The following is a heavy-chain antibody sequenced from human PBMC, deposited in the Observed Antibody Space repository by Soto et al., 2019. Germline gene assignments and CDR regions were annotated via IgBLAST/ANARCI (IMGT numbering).Heavy chain of an antibody. V-gene: IGHV3-23*01. Sequence: EVQLLESGGCLLQPGGSLRLSCAASGFTFSNYGMNWGRQAPGKGLEWVSGISTNGDTANYADSVKGRFTISRDNSKNALYMQMNGLRPEDTAVYYCAKDLSRWPHYAFDSWGQGTLVTVSS. CDR1: GFTFSNYG. CDR3: AKDLSRWPHYAFDS. J-gene: IGHJ5*01. CDR2: ISTNGDTA. D-gene: IGHD4-17*01.